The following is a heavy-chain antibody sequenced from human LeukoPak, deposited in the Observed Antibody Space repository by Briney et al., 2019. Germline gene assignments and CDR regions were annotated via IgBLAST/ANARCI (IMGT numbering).Heavy chain of an antibody. CDR3: AREKAAGTPEAFDI. Sequence: GGSLRLSCAASGFTFSSYSMNWVRQAPGKGLEWVSYISSSSSTIYYADSVKGRFTISRDNAKNSLYLQMNSLRDEDTAVYYCAREKAAGTPEAFDIWAKGQWSPSLQ. V-gene: IGHV3-48*02. D-gene: IGHD6-13*01. CDR1: GFTFSSYS. CDR2: ISSSSSTI. J-gene: IGHJ3*02.